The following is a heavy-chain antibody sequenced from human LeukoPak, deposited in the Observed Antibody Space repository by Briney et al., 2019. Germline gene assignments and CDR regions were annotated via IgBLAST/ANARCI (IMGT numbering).Heavy chain of an antibody. Sequence: PSETLSLTCTVSGGSFSTYFWSWVRQPAGKGLEWIGRLSVSGSPDYNPSLKSRVTVSVDTSKNQFSLTLTSVTAADTAVYYCARGSYTSGSWFYPWGQGTLVTVSS. D-gene: IGHD6-19*01. CDR2: LSVSGSP. V-gene: IGHV4-4*07. CDR3: ARGSYTSGSWFYP. CDR1: GGSFSTYF. J-gene: IGHJ5*02.